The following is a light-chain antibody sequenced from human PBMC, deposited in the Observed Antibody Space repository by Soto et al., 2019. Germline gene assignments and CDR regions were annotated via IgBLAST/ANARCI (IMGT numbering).Light chain of an antibody. J-gene: IGLJ2*01. V-gene: IGLV2-14*01. CDR1: SSDVGGHNF. CDR3: TSYTSTFTWV. Sequence: QSALTQPASVSGSPGQSITISCTGTSSDVGGHNFVSWYQHHPGKAPKLMIYEVTNRPSGVSDRFSGSKSGNTASLTISWLQAEDEADYYCTSYTSTFTWVFGGGTKLTVL. CDR2: EVT.